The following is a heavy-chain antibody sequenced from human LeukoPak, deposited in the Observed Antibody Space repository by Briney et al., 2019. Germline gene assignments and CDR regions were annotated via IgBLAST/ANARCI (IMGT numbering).Heavy chain of an antibody. CDR2: IFSSGGA. D-gene: IGHD6-19*01. CDR1: GGSITGFF. Sequence: PSETLSLTCAVSGGSITGFFWTWIRQPAGEGLQYIGRIFSSGGANYNPSLQSRVAMSVDTSQNLFSLKLTSVTAADTAVYFCARVATPDVSSPLDFWGRESWSPSPQ. J-gene: IGHJ4*02. V-gene: IGHV4-4*07. CDR3: ARVATPDVSSPLDF.